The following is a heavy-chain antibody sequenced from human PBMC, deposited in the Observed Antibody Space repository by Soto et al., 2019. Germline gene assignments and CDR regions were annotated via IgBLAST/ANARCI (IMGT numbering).Heavy chain of an antibody. CDR2: VNHGGST. CDR1: GGSFSDYY. V-gene: IGHV4-34*01. Sequence: SDTLSLACPDIGGSFSDYYWTWIRQPPGKGLEWIGEVNHGGSTHYNPSLKSRVSISVDTSKKQFSLNLTFVTAAYTAVYYCAKNPGYYYDSTGYHFDYWGQGTLVS. J-gene: IGHJ4*02. D-gene: IGHD3-22*01. CDR3: AKNPGYYYDSTGYHFDY.